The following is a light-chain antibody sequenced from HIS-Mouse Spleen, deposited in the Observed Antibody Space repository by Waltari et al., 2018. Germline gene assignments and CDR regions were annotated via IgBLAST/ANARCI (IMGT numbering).Light chain of an antibody. J-gene: IGLJ1*01. V-gene: IGLV3-21*03. CDR3: QVWDSSSDHYV. Sequence: SYVLTQPPSVSVAPGKTARIPCGGNNIGSKSVHWYQQKPGQDPVLVVYDDSDRPSGIPGRFSGSNSGNTATLTISRVEAGDEADYYCQVWDSSSDHYVFGTGTKVTVL. CDR1: NIGSKS. CDR2: DDS.